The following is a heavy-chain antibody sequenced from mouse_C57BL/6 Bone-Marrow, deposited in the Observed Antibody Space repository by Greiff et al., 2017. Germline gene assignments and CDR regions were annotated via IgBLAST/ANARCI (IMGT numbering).Heavy chain of an antibody. CDR1: GFTFSSYG. CDR3: ARHGGQLSFAY. Sequence: EVQGVESGGDLVKPGGSLKLSCAASGFTFSSYGMSWVRQTPDKRLEWVATISSGGSYTYYPDSVKGRFTISRDNAKNTLYLQMSRLKSEDTAMYYCARHGGQLSFAYWGRGTLVTVSA. J-gene: IGHJ3*01. V-gene: IGHV5-6*01. CDR2: ISSGGSYT. D-gene: IGHD3-2*02.